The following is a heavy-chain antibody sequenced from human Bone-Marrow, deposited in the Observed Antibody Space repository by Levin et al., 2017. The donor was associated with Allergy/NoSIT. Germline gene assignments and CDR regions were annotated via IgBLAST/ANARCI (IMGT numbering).Heavy chain of an antibody. CDR1: GFTFSNYA. V-gene: IGHV3-23*01. CDR2: ISGSGDET. J-gene: IGHJ4*02. D-gene: IGHD6-13*01. CDR3: ANRHQAAAVTDNYDY. Sequence: GGSLRLSCAGSGFTFSNYAMTWVRQAPGKGLEWVSVISGSGDETYYAASVEGRFIISRDNSKNTLYLQMNSPRPEDTAVYYCANRHQAAAVTDNYDYWAQGPLVTVSS.